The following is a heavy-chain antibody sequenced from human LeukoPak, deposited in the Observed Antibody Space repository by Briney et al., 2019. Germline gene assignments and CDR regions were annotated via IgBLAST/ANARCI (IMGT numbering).Heavy chain of an antibody. J-gene: IGHJ4*02. D-gene: IGHD1-26*01. Sequence: PGGSLRLSCAASGFTFSSYGMHWVRQAPGKGLEWAAVISYDGSNKYYADSVKGRFTISRDYSKNTLYLQMNSLRAEDTAVYYCAKDLGMEWELPPGGFDYWGQGTLVTVSS. CDR2: ISYDGSNK. CDR1: GFTFSSYG. V-gene: IGHV3-30*18. CDR3: AKDLGMEWELPPGGFDY.